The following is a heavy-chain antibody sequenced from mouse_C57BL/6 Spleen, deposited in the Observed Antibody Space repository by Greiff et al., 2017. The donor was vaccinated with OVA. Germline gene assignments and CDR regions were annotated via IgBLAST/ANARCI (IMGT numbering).Heavy chain of an antibody. J-gene: IGHJ4*01. V-gene: IGHV1-55*01. Sequence: QVQLQQPGAELVKPGASVKMSCKASGYTFTSYWITWVKQRPGQGLEWIGDIYPGSGSTNYNEKFKSKATLTVDTSSSTAYMQLSSLTSEDSAVYYCARRGTTVVAPMDYGGQGTSVTVSS. CDR1: GYTFTSYW. CDR3: ARRGTTVVAPMDY. CDR2: IYPGSGST. D-gene: IGHD1-1*01.